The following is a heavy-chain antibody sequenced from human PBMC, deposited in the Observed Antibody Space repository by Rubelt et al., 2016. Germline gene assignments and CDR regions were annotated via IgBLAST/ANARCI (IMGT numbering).Heavy chain of an antibody. J-gene: IGHJ6*02. CDR3: ALTTIIPGMDV. CDR1: GYSISSGYY. Sequence: QVQLQESGPGLVKPSETLSLTCTVSGYSISSGYYWGWIRQPPGKGLEWIGSIYHSGSTYYNPSLKSRVTIAVDTSKNQFSLKLGSVTAAATAVYYCALTTIIPGMDVWGQGTTVTVSS. D-gene: IGHD2-21*02. CDR2: IYHSGST. V-gene: IGHV4-38-2*02.